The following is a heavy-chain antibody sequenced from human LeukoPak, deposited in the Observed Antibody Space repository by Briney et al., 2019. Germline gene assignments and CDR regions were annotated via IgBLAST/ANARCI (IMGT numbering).Heavy chain of an antibody. CDR2: INPTSGGT. D-gene: IGHD2-2*03. CDR1: GYSFTAHY. CDR3: ARDGFPDY. V-gene: IGHV1-2*06. J-gene: IGHJ4*02. Sequence: AASVKVSCKASGYSFTAHYIHWMRQAPGQGLEWMGRINPTSGGTDYAQNFQGRVSMTRDTSINTAYMELSRLRSDDTAIYYCARDGFPDYWGQGTLVIVSS.